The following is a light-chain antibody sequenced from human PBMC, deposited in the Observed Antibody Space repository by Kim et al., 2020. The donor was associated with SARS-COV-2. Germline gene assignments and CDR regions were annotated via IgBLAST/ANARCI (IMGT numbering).Light chain of an antibody. J-gene: IGLJ2*01. Sequence: GQSVTLTCTGTSSDVGGYIHVSWYRQYPGKVPKLLIYEVNKRPSGVPDRFSGSKSGNTASLTVSGLQADDEADYYCSSYAGRDNLIFGGGTQLTVL. V-gene: IGLV2-8*01. CDR1: SSDVGGYIH. CDR3: SSYAGRDNLI. CDR2: EVN.